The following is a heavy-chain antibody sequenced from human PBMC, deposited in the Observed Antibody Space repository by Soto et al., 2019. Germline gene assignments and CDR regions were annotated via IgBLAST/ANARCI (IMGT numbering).Heavy chain of an antibody. Sequence: PGGSLRLSCAASGFTFSSYAMHWVRQAPGKGLEWVAVISYDGSNKYYADSVKGRFTISRDNSKNTLYLQMNSLRAEDTAVYYCARDFAYCGGDCPFDYWGQGTLVTVSS. D-gene: IGHD2-21*02. CDR3: ARDFAYCGGDCPFDY. J-gene: IGHJ4*02. V-gene: IGHV3-30-3*01. CDR1: GFTFSSYA. CDR2: ISYDGSNK.